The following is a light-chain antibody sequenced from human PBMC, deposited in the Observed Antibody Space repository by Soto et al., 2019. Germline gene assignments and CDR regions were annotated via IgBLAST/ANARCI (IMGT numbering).Light chain of an antibody. CDR3: QQYENYPFT. CDR2: KAS. J-gene: IGKJ4*01. V-gene: IGKV1-5*03. Sequence: DIQMTQSPSPLSASVGDRVTITCRASQSIRSWLAWYQQKPGKAPKALIYKASSLESGVPSRFSGSGSGTEFTLTISSLQPDDFATYYCQQYENYPFTFGGGTKVEIK. CDR1: QSIRSW.